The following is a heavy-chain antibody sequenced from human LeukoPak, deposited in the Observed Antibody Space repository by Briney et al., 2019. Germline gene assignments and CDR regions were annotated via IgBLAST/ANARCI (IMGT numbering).Heavy chain of an antibody. V-gene: IGHV3-30*18. CDR1: GFTFSNYG. D-gene: IGHD4-11*01. CDR3: AKDYSDDY. CDR2: VSSGGTVT. J-gene: IGHJ4*02. Sequence: GRSLRLSCAASGFTFSNYGMHWVRQAPGRGLEWVAVVSSGGTVTYYADSVKGRFTISRDNSKNTLYLQMNSLRAEDTAVYYCAKDYSDDYWGQGTLVTVSS.